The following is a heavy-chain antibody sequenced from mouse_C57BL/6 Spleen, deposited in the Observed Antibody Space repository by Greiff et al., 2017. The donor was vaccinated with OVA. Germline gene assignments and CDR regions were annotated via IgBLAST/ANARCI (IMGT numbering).Heavy chain of an antibody. Sequence: EVKLMESGGGLVKPGGSLKLSCAASGFTFSSYAMSWVRQTPEKRLEWVATISDGGSYTYYPDNVKGRFTISRDNAKNNLYLQMSHLKSEDTAMYYCARDRGLYYFDYWGQGTTLTVSS. J-gene: IGHJ2*01. V-gene: IGHV5-4*01. D-gene: IGHD1-1*02. CDR3: ARDRGLYYFDY. CDR2: ISDGGSYT. CDR1: GFTFSSYA.